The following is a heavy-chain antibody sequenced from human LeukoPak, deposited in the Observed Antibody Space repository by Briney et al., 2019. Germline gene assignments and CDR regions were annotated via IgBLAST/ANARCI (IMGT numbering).Heavy chain of an antibody. CDR3: ARGHSSGWYVIDY. J-gene: IGHJ4*02. CDR2: IYHSGST. CDR1: GGSISSGGYY. V-gene: IGHV4-30-2*01. D-gene: IGHD6-19*01. Sequence: TSETLSLTCTVSGGSISSGGYYWSWIRQPPGKGLEWIGYIYHSGSTYYNPSLKSRVTISVDRSKNQFSLKLSSVTAADTAVYYCARGHSSGWYVIDYWGQGTLVTVSS.